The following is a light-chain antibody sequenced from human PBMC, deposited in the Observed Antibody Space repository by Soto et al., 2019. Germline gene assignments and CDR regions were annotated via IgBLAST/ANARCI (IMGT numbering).Light chain of an antibody. CDR1: SSDVGAYNY. J-gene: IGLJ1*01. CDR2: EVS. CDR3: FSFTTDWTHV. Sequence: QSALTQPASVSGSPGQSITISCTGTSSDVGAYNYVSWFQQHPGKAPTLIISEVSNRPSGVSNRFSGFKSGNAASLTISGLQAEEEADYFCFSFTTDWTHVFGTGTKVTVL. V-gene: IGLV2-14*01.